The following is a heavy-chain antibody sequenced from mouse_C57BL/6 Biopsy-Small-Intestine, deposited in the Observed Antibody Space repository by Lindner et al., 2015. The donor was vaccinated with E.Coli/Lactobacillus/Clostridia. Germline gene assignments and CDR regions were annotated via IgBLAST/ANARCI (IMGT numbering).Heavy chain of an antibody. J-gene: IGHJ3*01. CDR1: GYTFTDYN. CDR3: ARFGQLRLPWFAY. D-gene: IGHD3-2*02. V-gene: IGHV1-22*01. CDR2: INPNNGGT. Sequence: EVQLQESGPELVKPGASVKMSCKASGYTFTDYNMHWVKQSHGKSLEWIGYINPNNGGTSYNQKFKGKATLTVNKSSSTAYMELRSLTSGDSAVYYCARFGQLRLPWFAYWGQGTLVTVSA.